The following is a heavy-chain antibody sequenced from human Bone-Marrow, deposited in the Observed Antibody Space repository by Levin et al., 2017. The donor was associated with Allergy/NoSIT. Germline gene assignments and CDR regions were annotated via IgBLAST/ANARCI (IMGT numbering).Heavy chain of an antibody. J-gene: IGHJ4*02. Sequence: GGSLRLSCVASGFTFSGDAMHWVRQPPGKGLESVGVISEDGSNKYYADTVKGRFTISRDNSKNTLYLQMNNLRLEDTSVYYCARDVPSGYNMITFGGGQGKLVTVYS. V-gene: IGHV3-30-3*01. D-gene: IGHD3-16*01. CDR1: GFTFSGDA. CDR3: ARDVPSGYNMITFG. CDR2: ISEDGSNK.